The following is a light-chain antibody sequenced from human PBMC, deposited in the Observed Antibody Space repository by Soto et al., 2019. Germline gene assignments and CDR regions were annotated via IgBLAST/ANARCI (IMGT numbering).Light chain of an antibody. CDR2: DAS. CDR1: QDISNY. J-gene: IGKJ4*01. CDR3: QQYEGLPLT. V-gene: IGKV1-33*01. Sequence: DIQMTQSPSSLSASVGDRVTITCQASQDISNYLNWYQQKPGKAPKLLIFDASNVETGVPSRFSRSGYGTHFTFTINRLQAEDIATYYWQQYEGLPLTCVGWTKREI.